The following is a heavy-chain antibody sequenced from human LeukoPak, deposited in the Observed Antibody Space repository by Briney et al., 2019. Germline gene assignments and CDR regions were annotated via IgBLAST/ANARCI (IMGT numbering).Heavy chain of an antibody. CDR2: IYSSGST. V-gene: IGHV3-53*01. CDR1: GFIVSDSY. D-gene: IGHD6-19*01. CDR3: ARRTGAAPGEFFLH. J-gene: IGHJ1*01. Sequence: GGSLRLSCAGSGFIVSDSYTSWVRQGPGKGLEWVSAIYSSGSTNYADSVRGRFTIARDTSKNMVYLQMNSLTAEDTAIYYCARRTGAAPGEFFLHWGQGTLVTVSS.